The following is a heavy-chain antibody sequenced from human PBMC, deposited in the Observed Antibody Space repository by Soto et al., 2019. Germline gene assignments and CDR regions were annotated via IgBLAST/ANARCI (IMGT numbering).Heavy chain of an antibody. J-gene: IGHJ4*02. CDR2: IVVGSGNT. Sequence: QMQLVQSGPEVKKPGTSVKVSCKASGFTFTSSAVQWVRQARGQRLEWIGWIVVGSGNTNYAQKFQERGTITRDMSTSTAYMELSSLRSEDTAVYYCAAIPLGGYCSGGSCYHYYFDYWGQGTLVTVSS. CDR3: AAIPLGGYCSGGSCYHYYFDY. V-gene: IGHV1-58*01. D-gene: IGHD2-15*01. CDR1: GFTFTSSA.